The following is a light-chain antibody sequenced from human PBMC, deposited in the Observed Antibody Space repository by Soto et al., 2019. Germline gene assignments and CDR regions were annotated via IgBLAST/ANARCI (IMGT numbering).Light chain of an antibody. V-gene: IGKV1-33*01. Sequence: DIPMTQSPSSLSASVGDRVTITCQASQDISNYLNWYQQKPGKAPKLLIYDASNLEIGVPSRFSGSGSGTDFTFTISSLQPEDIATYYCQQYDNLPPEYTFGQGTKLEIK. CDR2: DAS. CDR3: QQYDNLPPEYT. J-gene: IGKJ2*01. CDR1: QDISNY.